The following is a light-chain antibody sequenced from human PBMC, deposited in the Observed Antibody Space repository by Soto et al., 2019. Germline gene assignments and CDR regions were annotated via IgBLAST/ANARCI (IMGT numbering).Light chain of an antibody. V-gene: IGLV2-23*02. CDR1: SSDVGSYNL. Sequence: QSALTQPASVSGSPGQSITISCTGTSSDVGSYNLVSWYQQHPGKAPKLMISEVSKRPSGISDRFSGSKSGSTASLTISGLHADDEADYYCCSYAGTSTHTVFGGGTQLTVL. CDR2: EVS. J-gene: IGLJ7*01. CDR3: CSYAGTSTHTV.